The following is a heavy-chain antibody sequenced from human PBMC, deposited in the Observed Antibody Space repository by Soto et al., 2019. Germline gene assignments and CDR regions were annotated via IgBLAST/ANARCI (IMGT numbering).Heavy chain of an antibody. D-gene: IGHD3-10*01. V-gene: IGHV1-69*12. J-gene: IGHJ4*02. Sequence: QVQLVQSGAEVKKPGSSVKVSCKASGGTFSSYAISWVRQAPGQGLEWMGGIIPIFGTANYAQKFQGRVAXSXXESTSTAYMELSSLRSEDRAVYDGAREEIGESTGIWGQGTLGTVSS. CDR1: GGTFSSYA. CDR3: AREEIGESTGI. CDR2: IIPIFGTA.